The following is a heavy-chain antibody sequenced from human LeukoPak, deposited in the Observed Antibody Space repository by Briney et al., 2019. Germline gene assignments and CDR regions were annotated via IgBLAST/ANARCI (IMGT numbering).Heavy chain of an antibody. CDR3: ARSLGSSWPFDY. D-gene: IGHD6-13*01. Sequence: GGSLRLSCAASGFTVSSNYMSWVRQAPGKGLEWVSVIYSGGSTYYADSVKGRFTISRDNSKNTLYLQMNSLRAEDTAVYYCARSLGSSWPFDYWGQGTLVTVSS. CDR2: IYSGGST. CDR1: GFTVSSNY. V-gene: IGHV3-53*01. J-gene: IGHJ4*02.